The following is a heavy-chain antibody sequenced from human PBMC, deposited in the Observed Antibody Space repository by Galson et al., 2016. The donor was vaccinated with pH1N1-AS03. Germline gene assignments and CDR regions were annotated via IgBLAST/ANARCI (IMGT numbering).Heavy chain of an antibody. V-gene: IGHV1-46*01. CDR1: GYTFTSYY. J-gene: IGHJ6*02. CDR3: ARVSAGLTGYYAMDV. CDR2: INPSDGNT. Sequence: SVKVSCKASGYTFTSYYIHWVRQAPGQGREWMGIINPSDGNTNYAQRFQGRVTMTRDTSTSTVYMELSSLRSDDTAVYYCARVSAGLTGYYAMDVWGQGTTVTVSS. D-gene: IGHD4/OR15-4a*01.